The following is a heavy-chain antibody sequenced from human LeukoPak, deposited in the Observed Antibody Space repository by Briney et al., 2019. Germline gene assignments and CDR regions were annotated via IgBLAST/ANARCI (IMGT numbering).Heavy chain of an antibody. Sequence: GGSLRLSCAASGFTFSSYAMSWVRQAPGKGLEWVSAISGSGGSTYYADSVKGRFTISRDNSKNTLYLQMNSLRAEDTAVYYCAKKFLDYDFWSGYWYSFDYWGQGTLVTASS. CDR1: GFTFSSYA. CDR3: AKKFLDYDFWSGYWYSFDY. CDR2: ISGSGGST. D-gene: IGHD3-3*01. J-gene: IGHJ4*02. V-gene: IGHV3-23*01.